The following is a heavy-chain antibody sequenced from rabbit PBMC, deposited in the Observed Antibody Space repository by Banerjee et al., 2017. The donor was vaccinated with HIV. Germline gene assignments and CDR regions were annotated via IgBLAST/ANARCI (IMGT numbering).Heavy chain of an antibody. CDR1: GFTFSSYW. CDR2: IYIGTSGST. J-gene: IGHJ4*01. V-gene: IGHV1S40*01. CDR3: ARDSYCGYGGYHL. D-gene: IGHD8-1*01. Sequence: QSLEESGGDLVKPGASLTLTCTASGFTFSSYWMCWVRQAPGKGLEWIGCIYIGTSGSTYYASWAKRLFTTSKSSSTTVTLHRPSLTAADTSFYFCARDSYCGYGGYHLWGPGTLVTVS.